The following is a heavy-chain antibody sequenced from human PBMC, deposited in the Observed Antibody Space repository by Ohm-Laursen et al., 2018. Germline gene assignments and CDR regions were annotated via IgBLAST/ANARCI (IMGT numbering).Heavy chain of an antibody. Sequence: SLRLSCAASGFTFSNFWMSWVRQAPGKGLERVASIKQDGTEKHYVESMQGRFTISRDNAKNSVYLQMNSLRAEDTAIYYCARDPIDNNGYNPDYWGQGTLVTVSS. J-gene: IGHJ4*02. D-gene: IGHD1-14*01. V-gene: IGHV3-7*01. CDR3: ARDPIDNNGYNPDY. CDR2: IKQDGTEK. CDR1: GFTFSNFW.